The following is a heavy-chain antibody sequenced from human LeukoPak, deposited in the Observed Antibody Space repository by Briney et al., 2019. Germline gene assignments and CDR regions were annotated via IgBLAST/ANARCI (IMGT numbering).Heavy chain of an antibody. J-gene: IGHJ4*02. D-gene: IGHD5-12*01. CDR2: IYSSGST. V-gene: IGHV4-39*07. CDR1: GGSISSSSYY. CDR3: ARSGSGYLRYYFDY. Sequence: SETLSLTCTVSGGSISSSSYYWGWIRQPPGKGLEWIGSIYSSGSTYYNPSLRSRVTISVDTSKNQFSLKLSSVTAADTAVYYCARSGSGYLRYYFDYWGQGTLVTVSS.